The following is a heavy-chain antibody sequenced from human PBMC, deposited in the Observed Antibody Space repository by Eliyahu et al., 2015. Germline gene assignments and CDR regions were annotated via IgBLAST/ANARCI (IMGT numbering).Heavy chain of an antibody. CDR1: GFSLXNARMG. J-gene: IGHJ4*02. CDR2: IFSNDEK. CDR3: ARIRAGGTIFGVVIQYYFDY. Sequence: QVTLKESGPVLVKPTETLTLTCTVSGFSLXNARMGVXWIRQPPGKALEWLAHIFSNDEKXYSTSLKSRLTISKDTSKSQVVLTMTNMDPVDTATYYCARIRAGGTIFGVVIQYYFDYWGQGTLVTVSS. V-gene: IGHV2-26*01. D-gene: IGHD3-3*01.